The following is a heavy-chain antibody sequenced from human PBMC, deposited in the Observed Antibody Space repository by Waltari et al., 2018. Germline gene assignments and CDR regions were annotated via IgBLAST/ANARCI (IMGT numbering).Heavy chain of an antibody. CDR1: GASVDTYDYY. CDR3: ARHSVTTRGNYYYGMDV. D-gene: IGHD1-1*01. J-gene: IGHJ6*02. Sequence: QLQLQESGPGLVKPSETLSLTCTVSGASVDTYDYYWGWVRQSPGKRLEWLGSIYYSGITYDNPSLKGRVSISIDTSKNQFSLRLRSVTAADTAVYYCARHSVTTRGNYYYGMDVWGQGTTVTVSS. CDR2: IYYSGIT. V-gene: IGHV4-39*01.